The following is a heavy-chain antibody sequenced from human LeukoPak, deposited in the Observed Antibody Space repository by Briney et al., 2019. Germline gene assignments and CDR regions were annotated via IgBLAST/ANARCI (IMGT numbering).Heavy chain of an antibody. D-gene: IGHD4-17*01. Sequence: GGSLRLSCAASGFTFSSYWMSWVRQAPGKGLEWVAHIKQDGSEKYYVDSVKGRFTISRDNAKNSLYLQMNSLRAEDTAVYYCARDLVYGDYGVDYWGQGTLVTVSS. CDR1: GFTFSSYW. CDR3: ARDLVYGDYGVDY. V-gene: IGHV3-7*01. CDR2: IKQDGSEK. J-gene: IGHJ4*02.